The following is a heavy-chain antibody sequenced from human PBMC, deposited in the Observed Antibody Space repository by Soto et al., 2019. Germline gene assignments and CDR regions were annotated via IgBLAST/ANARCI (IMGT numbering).Heavy chain of an antibody. J-gene: IGHJ4*02. Sequence: SETLSLTCNVSGGSVRTGSYHWSWIRQPPGKGLEWIGFIPNNGSPDYNPSLKSRVVVSIDRSKNQFSLKVNSVTAADTAVYFCARIGWGGDSWGQGTLVTVSS. D-gene: IGHD7-27*01. CDR2: IPNNGSP. CDR1: GGSVRTGSYH. CDR3: ARIGWGGDS. V-gene: IGHV4-61*01.